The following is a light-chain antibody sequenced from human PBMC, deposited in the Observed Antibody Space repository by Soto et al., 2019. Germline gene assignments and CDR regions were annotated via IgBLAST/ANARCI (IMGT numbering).Light chain of an antibody. CDR2: EVS. CDR1: SSDFGRYNY. Sequence: VLTQPASVSGSPGQSITISCTGTSSDFGRYNYVSWYQQHPGKAPKLMLYEVSNRRSGVSNRFSGSKSGNTASLTISGLQAEDEADYYCSSYTSSSTFYVFGTGTKVTVL. V-gene: IGLV2-14*01. CDR3: SSYTSSSTFYV. J-gene: IGLJ1*01.